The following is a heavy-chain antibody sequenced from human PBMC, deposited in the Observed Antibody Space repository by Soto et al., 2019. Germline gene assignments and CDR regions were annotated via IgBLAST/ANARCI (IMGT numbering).Heavy chain of an antibody. D-gene: IGHD3-10*01. CDR1: GFSLSTTGVG. CDR2: IYWDDDK. Sequence: QITLKESGPPLVRPTQTLTLTCTFSGFSLSTTGVGVGWIRQPPGKALEWLALIYWDDDKRYSPSLKSRLTITKDTSKNEVILTMTNMDPVDTAGYYCAPRLPQYGLGRERGNGFDPWGQGTLVTVSS. J-gene: IGHJ5*02. V-gene: IGHV2-5*02. CDR3: APRLPQYGLGRERGNGFDP.